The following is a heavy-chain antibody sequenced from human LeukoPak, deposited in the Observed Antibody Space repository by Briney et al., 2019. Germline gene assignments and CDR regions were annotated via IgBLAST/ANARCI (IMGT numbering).Heavy chain of an antibody. CDR2: IKQDGSEK. V-gene: IGHV3-7*01. J-gene: IGHJ6*03. CDR3: ARVYSSSSWFYYYYMDV. D-gene: IGHD6-6*01. Sequence: GGSLRLSCAASGFTFSSYWMSWVRQAPGKGLEWVANIKQDGSEKYYVDSVKGRFTISRDNAKNSLYLQMNSLRAEDTAVYYCARVYSSSSWFYYYYMDVWGKGTTVTVSS. CDR1: GFTFSSYW.